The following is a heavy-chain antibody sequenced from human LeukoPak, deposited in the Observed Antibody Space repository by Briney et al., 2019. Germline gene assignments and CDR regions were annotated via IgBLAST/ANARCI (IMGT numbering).Heavy chain of an antibody. CDR3: AREEYSSSWWDAFDI. CDR1: GLTFSSYS. D-gene: IGHD6-13*01. J-gene: IGHJ3*02. Sequence: GGSLRLSCAASGLTFSSYSMNWVRRAAGKGLEWVSSIKSSSRYIFYEDSVEGRFTLSRDNAKNSLYLQMNSLRAEDTAVYYCAREEYSSSWWDAFDIWGQVTMVTAS. V-gene: IGHV3-21*01. CDR2: IKSSSRYI.